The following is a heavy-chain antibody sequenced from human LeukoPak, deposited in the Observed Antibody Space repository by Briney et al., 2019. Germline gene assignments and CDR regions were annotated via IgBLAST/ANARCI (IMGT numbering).Heavy chain of an antibody. Sequence: GGSLRLSCAASGFSFTSYTMNWVRQAPGKGLEWVSAFSGSGGSTYYADSVKGRFTISRDNSKNTLYLQMNSLRAGDTAVYYCATSGLSRFGFWGQGTLVTVSS. CDR3: ATSGLSRFGF. CDR2: FSGSGGST. D-gene: IGHD2/OR15-2a*01. CDR1: GFSFTSYT. J-gene: IGHJ4*02. V-gene: IGHV3-23*01.